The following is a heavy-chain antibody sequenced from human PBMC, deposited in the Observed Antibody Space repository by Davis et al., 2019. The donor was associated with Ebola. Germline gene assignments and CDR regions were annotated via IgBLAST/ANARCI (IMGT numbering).Heavy chain of an antibody. V-gene: IGHV3-23*01. CDR1: GFIFKRSD. CDR3: GMRAPPDAFER. J-gene: IGHJ3*01. Sequence: GESLKISCVASGFIFKRSDMSWVRQAPGKGLEWVSGIRGNGDSTYYADSVKGRFTISRDNSRTTLDLQMNSLRVEDTAVYFCGMRAPPDAFERWSQGTMVTVSS. CDR2: IRGNGDST.